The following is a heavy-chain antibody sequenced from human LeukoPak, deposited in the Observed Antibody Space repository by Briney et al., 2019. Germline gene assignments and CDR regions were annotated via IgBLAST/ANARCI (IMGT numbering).Heavy chain of an antibody. CDR3: AKTRRDGYKEYFDY. V-gene: IGHV3-66*02. D-gene: IGHD5-24*01. Sequence: GGSLRLSCAASGFTVSSNYMSWVRQAPGKGLEWVSVIYSGGSTYYADSVKGRFTISRDNSKNTLYLQMNSLRAEDTAAYYCAKTRRDGYKEYFDYWGQGTLVTVSS. CDR2: IYSGGST. J-gene: IGHJ4*02. CDR1: GFTVSSNY.